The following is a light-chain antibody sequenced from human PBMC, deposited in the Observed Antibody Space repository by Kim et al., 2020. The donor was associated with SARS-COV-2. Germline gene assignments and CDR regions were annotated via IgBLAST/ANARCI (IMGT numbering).Light chain of an antibody. V-gene: IGKV3-15*01. CDR3: LQYYNWPRA. CDR1: QDVSNF. Sequence: VSPGERATLSCRARQDVSNFLAWYQQKPGQTPRLLIYGASTRATDIPARFSGSRSGTEFTLTISSLQSEDFAVYYCLQYYNWPRAFGQGTKVDIK. CDR2: GAS. J-gene: IGKJ1*01.